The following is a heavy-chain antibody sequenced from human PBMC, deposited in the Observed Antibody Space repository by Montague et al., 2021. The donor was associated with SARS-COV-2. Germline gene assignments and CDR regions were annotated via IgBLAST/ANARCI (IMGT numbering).Heavy chain of an antibody. V-gene: IGHV4-59*01. J-gene: IGHJ6*02. Sequence: SETLSLTCTVSGASISDYYWSWIRQPPGMGLEWIGYIFRSGATNYNPPLKSRVLTSLDTSKSKFSPRLSSVTAADTAIYYCARTSRGSRYFYGVDVWGQGTTVTVSS. CDR3: ARTSRGSRYFYGVDV. D-gene: IGHD3-10*01. CDR2: IFRSGAT. CDR1: GASISDYY.